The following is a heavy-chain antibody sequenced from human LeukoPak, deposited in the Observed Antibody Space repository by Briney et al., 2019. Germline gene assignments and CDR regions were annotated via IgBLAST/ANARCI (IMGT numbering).Heavy chain of an antibody. CDR2: ISGSGGST. CDR3: ASPVFYGSGSYYGYDAFDI. CDR1: GFTFSSYA. Sequence: GGSPRLSCAASGFTFSSYAMSWVRQAPGKGLEWVSAISGSGGSTYYADSVKGRFTISRDNSKNTLYLQMNSLRAEDTAVYYCASPVFYGSGSYYGYDAFDIWGQGTMVTVSS. D-gene: IGHD3-10*01. J-gene: IGHJ3*02. V-gene: IGHV3-23*01.